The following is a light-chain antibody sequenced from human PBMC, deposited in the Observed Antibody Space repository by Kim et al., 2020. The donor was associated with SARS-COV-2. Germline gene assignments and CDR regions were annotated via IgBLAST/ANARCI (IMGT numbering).Light chain of an antibody. Sequence: IPTSCTGTSSDIGAYNYVSWCQQHPGKAPKVIIFEVTKRPSGVSNRFSGSKSANTASLTISGLQAEDEADYYCTSYAIGNTWVFGGGTKVTVL. V-gene: IGLV2-14*01. J-gene: IGLJ3*02. CDR2: EVT. CDR1: SSDIGAYNY. CDR3: TSYAIGNTWV.